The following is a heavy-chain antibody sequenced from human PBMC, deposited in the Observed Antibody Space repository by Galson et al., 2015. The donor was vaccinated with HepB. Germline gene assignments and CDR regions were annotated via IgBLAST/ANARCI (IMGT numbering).Heavy chain of an antibody. Sequence: SLRLSCAASGFTFNNYWMNWVRQAPGKGLEWVANIKKDGSQKYYVDSVKGRFTISRDNAKNSLNLQMHSLRVEDTAVYYCARDPYCGSDCHGPRFYSDYGMDVWGQGTTVIVSS. CDR2: IKKDGSQK. J-gene: IGHJ6*02. D-gene: IGHD2-21*02. V-gene: IGHV3-7*01. CDR1: GFTFNNYW. CDR3: ARDPYCGSDCHGPRFYSDYGMDV.